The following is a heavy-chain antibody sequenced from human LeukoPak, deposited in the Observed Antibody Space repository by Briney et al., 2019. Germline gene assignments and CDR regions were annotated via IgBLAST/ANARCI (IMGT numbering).Heavy chain of an antibody. CDR1: GFIFSSNT. V-gene: IGHV3-21*01. J-gene: IGHJ4*02. D-gene: IGHD3-10*01. CDR2: ISSSSSYI. CDR3: ARGLLWFGESTYFDY. Sequence: PGGSLRLSCAASGFIFSSNTMNWVRQAPGKGLEWVSSISSSSSYIYYADSVKGRFTISRDNAKNSLYLQMNSLRAEDTAVYYCARGLLWFGESTYFDYWGQGTLVTVSS.